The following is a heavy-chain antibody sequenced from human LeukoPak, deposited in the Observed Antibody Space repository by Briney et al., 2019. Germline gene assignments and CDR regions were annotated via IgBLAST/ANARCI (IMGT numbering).Heavy chain of an antibody. CDR1: GLVSSRHA. J-gene: IGHJ4*02. CDR2: ITYSGGST. D-gene: IGHD3-3*01. CDR3: ATRIASETYLGVFDY. V-gene: IGHV3-23*01. Sequence: PGGSLRLSCEASGLVSSRHAMTWVRQAPGKGLEWVSGITYSGGSTFYAESVKGRFTISRDNSKNTLFLQMNNLRADDTAIYYCATRIASETYLGVFDYWGQGTLVTVSS.